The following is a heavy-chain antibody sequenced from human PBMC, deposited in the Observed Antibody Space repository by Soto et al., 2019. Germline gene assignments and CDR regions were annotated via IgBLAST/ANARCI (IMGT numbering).Heavy chain of an antibody. CDR3: ANNRVAAAGDD. J-gene: IGHJ4*02. D-gene: IGHD6-13*01. Sequence: EVQLVESGGGLVQPGGSLRLSCAASGFMFSSYWMTWVRQAPGKGLEWVANIKTDGSEKYYVDSVKGRFTISRDNAKNSLYLQMNSLRVEDTAVCYCANNRVAAAGDDWGQGTLVTVSS. CDR2: IKTDGSEK. V-gene: IGHV3-7*01. CDR1: GFMFSSYW.